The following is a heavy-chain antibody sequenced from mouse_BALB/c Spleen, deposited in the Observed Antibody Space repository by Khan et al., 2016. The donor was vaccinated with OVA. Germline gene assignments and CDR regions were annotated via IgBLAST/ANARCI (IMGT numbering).Heavy chain of an antibody. D-gene: IGHD2-1*01. Sequence: EVQLQQSGAELVKPGASVKLSCTASGFNIKDTNIHWVKQRPEQGLEWIGRIDPAYGGTKYDQKFQDKATLTSDTSSNTSYLQLNSLTSEDSAVYYCASPACNPQFFDFWGAGTSVTVSS. J-gene: IGHJ1*01. CDR3: ASPACNPQFFDF. CDR2: IDPAYGGT. V-gene: IGHV14-3*02. CDR1: GFNIKDTN.